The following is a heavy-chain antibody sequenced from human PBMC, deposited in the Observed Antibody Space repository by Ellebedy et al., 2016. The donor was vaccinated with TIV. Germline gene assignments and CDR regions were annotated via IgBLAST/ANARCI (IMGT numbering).Heavy chain of an antibody. Sequence: PGGSLRLSCVGSGFIFSNYWMSWVRQAPGKGLEWVSTISNTGSRTYYADSVEGRFIISRDNSKRTLFLQMNSLRAEDTAVYYCAKGRGGGSDSSAPRYYFDSWGLGTLVTVSS. D-gene: IGHD3-22*01. CDR2: ISNTGSRT. CDR1: GFIFSNYW. J-gene: IGHJ4*02. V-gene: IGHV3-23*01. CDR3: AKGRGGGSDSSAPRYYFDS.